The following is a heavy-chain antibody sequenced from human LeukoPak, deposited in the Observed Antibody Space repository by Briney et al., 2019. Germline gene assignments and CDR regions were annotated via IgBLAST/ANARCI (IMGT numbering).Heavy chain of an antibody. CDR3: ARANGYGLLDY. CDR1: GGSISSSTYY. D-gene: IGHD5-18*01. CDR2: IFYSGNT. J-gene: IGHJ4*02. V-gene: IGHV4-39*07. Sequence: SETMSLTCTVSGGSISSSTYYGGWIRQPPGKGLEWIGSIFYSGNTYYNPSLKSRVTISIDTSKNQFSLKLSSVTAADTAVYYCARANGYGLLDYWGQGTLVTVSS.